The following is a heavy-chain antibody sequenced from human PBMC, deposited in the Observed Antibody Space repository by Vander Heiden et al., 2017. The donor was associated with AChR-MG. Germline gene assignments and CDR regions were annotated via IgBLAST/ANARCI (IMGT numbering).Heavy chain of an antibody. CDR3: ARGNPLVY. V-gene: IGHV4-34*01. CDR2: INHSGST. CDR1: GGSFSGYY. J-gene: IGHJ4*02. Sequence: QVQLQQWGAGLLKPSETLSLTCAVYGGSFSGYYWSWIRQPPGKGLEWIVEINHSGSTNYNPSLKSRVTISVDTSKNQFSLKLSSVTAADTAVYYCARGNPLVYWGQGTLVTVSS.